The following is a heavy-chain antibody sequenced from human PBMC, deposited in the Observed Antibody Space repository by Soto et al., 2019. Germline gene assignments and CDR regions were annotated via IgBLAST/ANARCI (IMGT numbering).Heavy chain of an antibody. CDR1: GYTFTNYA. CDR2: INTGNGYP. V-gene: IGHV1-3*04. CDR3: ATTHPPAAGTGFDY. Sequence: HVQLVQSGAEVKKPGASVKVSCKTSGYTFTNYAMHWVRQAPGQGPEWMGWINTGNGYPEYSQKFQGRVTFTRDTFASTAYMELNSLRSEDTAVYYCATTHPPAAGTGFDYWGQGTLVTVSS. J-gene: IGHJ4*02. D-gene: IGHD6-13*01.